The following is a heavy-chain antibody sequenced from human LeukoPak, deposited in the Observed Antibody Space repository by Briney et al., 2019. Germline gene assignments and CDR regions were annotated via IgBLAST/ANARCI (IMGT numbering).Heavy chain of an antibody. V-gene: IGHV4-34*01. CDR2: INHSGST. J-gene: IGHJ6*02. D-gene: IGHD3-3*01. CDR3: ARELYDFWSGYSGTYGMDV. CDR1: GGSISSYY. Sequence: SETLSLTYTVSGGSISSYYWSWIRQPPGKGLEWIGEINHSGSTNYNPSLKSRVTISVDTSKNQFSLKLSSVTAADTAVYYCARELYDFWSGYSGTYGMDVWGQGTTVTVSS.